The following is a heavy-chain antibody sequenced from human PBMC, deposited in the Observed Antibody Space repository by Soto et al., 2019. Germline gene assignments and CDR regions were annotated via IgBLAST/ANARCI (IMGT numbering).Heavy chain of an antibody. CDR2: IRSKANSYAT. CDR1: GFTFSGSA. J-gene: IGHJ5*02. V-gene: IGHV3-73*01. Sequence: GGSLRLSCAASGFTFSGSAMHWVRQASGKGLEWVGRIRSKANSYATAYAASVKGRFTISRDESKNTVYLQMNSLKTEDTAVYYCTSGGWELLNGFDPWGQGTLVTVSS. CDR3: TSGGWELLNGFDP. D-gene: IGHD1-26*01.